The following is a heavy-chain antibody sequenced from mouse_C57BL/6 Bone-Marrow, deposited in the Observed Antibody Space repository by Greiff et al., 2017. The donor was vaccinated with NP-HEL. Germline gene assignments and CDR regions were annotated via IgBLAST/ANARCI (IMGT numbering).Heavy chain of an antibody. J-gene: IGHJ3*01. CDR1: GYTFTSYW. D-gene: IGHD1-1*01. Sequence: QVQLQQPGAELVKPGASVKVSCKASGYTFTSYWMHWVKQRPGQGLEWIGRIHPSDSDTNYNQKFKGKATLTEDKSSSTAYMQLSSLTSEDSAVYYCAIGVPLLRPFAYWGQGTLVTVSA. CDR3: AIGVPLLRPFAY. CDR2: IHPSDSDT. V-gene: IGHV1-74*01.